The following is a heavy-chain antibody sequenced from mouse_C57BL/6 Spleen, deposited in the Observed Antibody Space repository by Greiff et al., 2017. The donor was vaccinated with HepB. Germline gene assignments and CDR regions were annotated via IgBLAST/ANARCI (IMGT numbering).Heavy chain of an antibody. CDR3: ARDYDPYAMDY. D-gene: IGHD2-4*01. CDR1: GYAFSSSW. V-gene: IGHV1-82*01. J-gene: IGHJ4*01. Sequence: QVQLQQSGPELVKPGASVKISCKASGYAFSSSWRNWVKQRPGKGLEWIGRIYPGDGDTNYNGKFKGKATLTADKSSSTAYMQLSSLTSEDSAVYFCARDYDPYAMDYWGQGTSVTVSS. CDR2: IYPGDGDT.